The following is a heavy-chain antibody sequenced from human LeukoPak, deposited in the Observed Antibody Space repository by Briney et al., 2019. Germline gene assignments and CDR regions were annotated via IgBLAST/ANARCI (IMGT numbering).Heavy chain of an antibody. CDR1: GYTFSSHK. D-gene: IGHD3-9*01. CDR2: IIPILGIA. CDR3: AKVRYFGPSAFDI. J-gene: IGHJ3*02. V-gene: IGHV1-69*02. Sequence: SVKVSCKASGYTFSSHKMHWVRQAPGQGLEWMGRIIPILGIANYAQKFQGRVTITADKSTSTAYMELSSLRSEDTAVYYCAKVRYFGPSAFDIWGQGTMVTVSS.